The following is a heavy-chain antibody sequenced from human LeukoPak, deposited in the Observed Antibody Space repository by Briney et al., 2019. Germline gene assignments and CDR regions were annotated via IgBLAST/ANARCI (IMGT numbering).Heavy chain of an antibody. D-gene: IGHD2-2*01. CDR1: GFTFSSYS. CDR2: ISSSSSYI. V-gene: IGHV3-21*01. J-gene: IGHJ3*02. CDR3: ARKYCSSTSCFEGAFDI. Sequence: GGSLRLSCAASGFTFSSYSMNWVRQAPGKGLEWVSSISSSSSYIYYADSVKGRFTISRDNAKNSLYLQMNSQRAEDTAVYYCARKYCSSTSCFEGAFDIWGQGTMVTVSS.